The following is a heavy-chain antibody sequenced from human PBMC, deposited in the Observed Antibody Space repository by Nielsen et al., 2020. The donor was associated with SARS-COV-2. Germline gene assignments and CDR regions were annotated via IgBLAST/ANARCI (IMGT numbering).Heavy chain of an antibody. Sequence: SETLSPTCTVSGGSISSYYWSWIRQPPGKGLEWIGYIYYSGSTNYNPSLKSRVTISVDTSKNQFSLKLSSVTAADTAVYYCARRITIFGVGDAFDIWGQGTMVTVSS. CDR3: ARRITIFGVGDAFDI. CDR1: GGSISSYY. CDR2: IYYSGST. D-gene: IGHD3-3*01. J-gene: IGHJ3*02. V-gene: IGHV4-59*13.